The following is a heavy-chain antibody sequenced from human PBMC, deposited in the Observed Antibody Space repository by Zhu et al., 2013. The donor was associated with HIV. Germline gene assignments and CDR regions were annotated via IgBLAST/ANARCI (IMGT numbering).Heavy chain of an antibody. CDR2: ISAYNGNT. D-gene: IGHD6-13*01. CDR3: ARDHGQQLGPDFRGMDV. V-gene: IGHV1-18*01. CDR1: GYTFTSYG. J-gene: IGHJ6*02. Sequence: QVQLVQSGAEVKKPGASVKVSCKASGYTFTSYGVSWVRQAPGQGLEWIGWISAYNGNTNYAQNLQGRVTMTTDTSTSTAYMELTSLRSDDTAVYYCARDHGQQLGPDFRGMDVWGQGTTVTVSS.